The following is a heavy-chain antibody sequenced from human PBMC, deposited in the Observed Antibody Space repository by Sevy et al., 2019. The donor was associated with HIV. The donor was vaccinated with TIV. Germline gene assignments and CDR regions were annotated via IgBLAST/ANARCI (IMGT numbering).Heavy chain of an antibody. D-gene: IGHD2-15*01. CDR1: GFTFDDYA. J-gene: IGHJ6*02. CDR2: INWNSGVI. V-gene: IGHV3-9*01. CDR3: AKDRWQLLYYGMDV. Sequence: GGSLRLSCAASGFTFDDYAMHWVRQAPGKGLEWVSTINWNSGVIGYADSVKGRFTISKDNAKNSLYLQMNSLRAEDTTFYYGAKDRWQLLYYGMDVWGQGTTVTVSS.